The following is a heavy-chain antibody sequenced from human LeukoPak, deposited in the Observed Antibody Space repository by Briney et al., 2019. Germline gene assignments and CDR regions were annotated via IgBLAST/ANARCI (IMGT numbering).Heavy chain of an antibody. J-gene: IGHJ6*03. D-gene: IGHD2-2*01. CDR1: GGSISSSSYY. CDR3: ARDVPSRSMPTPYYYYMDV. Sequence: SETLSLTCTVSGGSISSSSYYWGWIRQPPGKGLEWIGSIYYSGSTYYNPSLKSRVTISVDTSKNQFSLKLSSVTAADTAVYYCARDVPSRSMPTPYYYYMDVWGKGTTVTISS. CDR2: IYYSGST. V-gene: IGHV4-39*07.